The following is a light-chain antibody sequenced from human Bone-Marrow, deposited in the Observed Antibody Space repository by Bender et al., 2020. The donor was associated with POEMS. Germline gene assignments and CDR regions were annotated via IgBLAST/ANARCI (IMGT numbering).Light chain of an antibody. Sequence: QSALTQPRSVSGSPGQSVTMSCTRTDSAVNSYTPVSWYHQRPGEAPRLILYDVTKRPSGVSDRFSGSKSGNTASLTISGLQGEDESDYYCCSYAGDYTYILFGGGTKLTVL. CDR1: DSAVNSYTP. CDR3: CSYAGDYTYIL. CDR2: DVT. V-gene: IGLV2-11*01. J-gene: IGLJ2*01.